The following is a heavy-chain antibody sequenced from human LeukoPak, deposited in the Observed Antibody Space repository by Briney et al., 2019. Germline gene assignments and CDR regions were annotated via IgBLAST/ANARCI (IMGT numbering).Heavy chain of an antibody. CDR1: GLAFSSYS. V-gene: IGHV3-30*04. J-gene: IGHJ4*02. CDR3: ARDFTPEWFDIH. Sequence: PGGSLRLSCVASGLAFSSYSMHWVRQAPGKGLEWVGVISYDGSDEYYTDSVKGRFTISRDNSNNTVYLQMNSLRADDTAVYYCARDFTPEWFDIHWGQGTLVTVS. CDR2: ISYDGSDE. D-gene: IGHD3-3*01.